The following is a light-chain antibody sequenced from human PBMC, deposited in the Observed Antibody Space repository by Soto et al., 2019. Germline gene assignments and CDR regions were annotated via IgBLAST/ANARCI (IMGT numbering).Light chain of an antibody. CDR3: CSYAGSSTLV. Sequence: QSALTQPASVSGSPGQSITISCTGTSSDVGRYNLVSWYQQYPGKAPKIMIYEVTNRPSGVSNRFSGSKSGNTASLTISGLQAEDEADYHCCSYAGSSTLVFGGGTKSPS. CDR1: SSDVGRYNL. CDR2: EVT. J-gene: IGLJ2*01. V-gene: IGLV2-23*02.